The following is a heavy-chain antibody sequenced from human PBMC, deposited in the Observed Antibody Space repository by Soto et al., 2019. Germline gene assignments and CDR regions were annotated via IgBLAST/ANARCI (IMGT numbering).Heavy chain of an antibody. CDR1: GFTFSSYA. CDR3: ARDQGLITSGLGYYYYGMDV. D-gene: IGHD3-22*01. Sequence: PGGSLRLSCAASGFTFSSYAMHWVRQAPGKGLEWVAVISYDGSNKYYADSVKGRFTISRDNSKNTLYLQMNSLRAEDTAVYYCARDQGLITSGLGYYYYGMDVWGQGTTVTVSS. J-gene: IGHJ6*02. CDR2: ISYDGSNK. V-gene: IGHV3-30-3*01.